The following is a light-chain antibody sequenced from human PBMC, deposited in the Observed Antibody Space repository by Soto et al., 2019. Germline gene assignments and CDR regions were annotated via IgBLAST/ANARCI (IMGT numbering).Light chain of an antibody. Sequence: EIVLTQSPGTLSVSPGERATLSCRASQSVRSSFLAWYQQKPGQSPRLLIYGASTRATGIPARFSGSGSGTEFTLTISSLQSEDFAVYYCQQYNNWPPITFGQGTRLEIK. CDR1: QSVRSS. CDR2: GAS. J-gene: IGKJ5*01. CDR3: QQYNNWPPIT. V-gene: IGKV3-15*01.